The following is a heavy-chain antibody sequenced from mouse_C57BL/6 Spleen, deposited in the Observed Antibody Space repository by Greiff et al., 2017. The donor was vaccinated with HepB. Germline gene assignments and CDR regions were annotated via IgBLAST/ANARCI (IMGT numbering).Heavy chain of an antibody. CDR3: ARWGYGSSPYYAMDY. J-gene: IGHJ4*01. V-gene: IGHV14-2*01. CDR1: GFNIKDYY. Sequence: EVQGVESGAELVKPGASVKLSCTASGFNIKDYYMHWVKQRTEQGLEWIGRIDPEDGETKYAPKFQGKATITADTSSNTAYLQLSSLTSEDTAVYYCARWGYGSSPYYAMDYWGQGTSVTVSS. D-gene: IGHD1-1*01. CDR2: IDPEDGET.